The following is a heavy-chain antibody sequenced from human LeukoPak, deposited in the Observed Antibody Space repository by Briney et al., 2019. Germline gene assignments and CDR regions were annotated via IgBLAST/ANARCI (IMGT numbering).Heavy chain of an antibody. V-gene: IGHV3-33*01. CDR1: GFTFSSYG. D-gene: IGHD3-22*01. CDR2: IWYDASNE. J-gene: IGHJ4*02. Sequence: PGGSLRLSCAASGFTFSSYGMHWVRQAPGKGLEWVAVIWYDASNEYYADSVKGRFTISRDNSKNTLYLQMNTLRAEDTAIYYCASSYGSSAYYPFDYWGQGTLVTVFS. CDR3: ASSYGSSAYYPFDY.